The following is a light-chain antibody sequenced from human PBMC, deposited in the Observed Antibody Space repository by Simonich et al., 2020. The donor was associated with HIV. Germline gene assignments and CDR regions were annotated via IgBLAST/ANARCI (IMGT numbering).Light chain of an antibody. CDR2: GAS. J-gene: IGKJ2*01. CDR3: QQYNSYRT. V-gene: IGKV3-15*01. CDR1: QSVSST. Sequence: EIVMTQSPATLSVSPGERVTLSCRASQSVSSTLAWYQQKPGQAPRLLICGASTRATGIPVRFSGSGSGTEFTLTISSLQSEDFAVYYCQQYNSYRTFGQGTKLEIK.